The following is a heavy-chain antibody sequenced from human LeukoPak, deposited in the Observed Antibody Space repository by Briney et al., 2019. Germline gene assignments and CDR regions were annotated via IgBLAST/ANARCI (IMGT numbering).Heavy chain of an antibody. V-gene: IGHV1-24*01. Sequence: ASVKGSCKVSGYTLTELSMHWVRQAPGKGLEWMGGFDPEDGETIYAQKFQGRVTMTEDTSTDTAYMELSSLRSEGTAVYYCATEGHSYYDFWSGRYFDLWGRGTLVTVSS. CDR3: ATEGHSYYDFWSGRYFDL. CDR1: GYTLTELS. CDR2: FDPEDGET. D-gene: IGHD3-3*01. J-gene: IGHJ2*01.